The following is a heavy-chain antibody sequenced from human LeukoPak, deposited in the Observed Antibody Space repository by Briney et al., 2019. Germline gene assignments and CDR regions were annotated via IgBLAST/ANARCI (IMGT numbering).Heavy chain of an antibody. CDR1: GFTFSSYG. D-gene: IGHD3-22*01. CDR2: IWYDGSSR. Sequence: PGRSLRLSCAASGFTFSSYGMHWVRQAPGKGLEWVALIWYDGSSRYYADSVKGRFTISRDTSKNTLYLQMNSLRAEDTAVYYCARASDHYDTYPDSWGQGTLVTVSS. V-gene: IGHV3-33*01. CDR3: ARASDHYDTYPDS. J-gene: IGHJ4*02.